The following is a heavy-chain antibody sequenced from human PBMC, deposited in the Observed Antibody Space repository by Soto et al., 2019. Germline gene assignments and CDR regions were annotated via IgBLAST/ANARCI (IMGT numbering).Heavy chain of an antibody. J-gene: IGHJ4*02. D-gene: IGHD1-20*01. Sequence: ASVKVSCKASGYTFTSYDINWVRQATGQGLEWMGWMNPNSGNTGYAQKFQGRVTMTRNTSISTAYMELSSLRSEGTAVYYCARARDSPGRITFFDYWGQGTLVTVSS. V-gene: IGHV1-8*01. CDR1: GYTFTSYD. CDR2: MNPNSGNT. CDR3: ARARDSPGRITFFDY.